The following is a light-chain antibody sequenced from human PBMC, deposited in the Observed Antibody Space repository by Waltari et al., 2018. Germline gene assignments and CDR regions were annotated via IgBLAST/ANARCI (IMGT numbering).Light chain of an antibody. J-gene: IGLJ3*02. CDR3: NSFAGSNNFPWV. V-gene: IGLV2-8*01. CDR1: SSDVGGYNY. CDR2: DVN. Sequence: QSALTQPPSASGSPGQSVAISCTGTSSDVGGYNYVSWYQQYPGKAPKLMIYDVNKRPSGVPDRVSGSKAGNTASLTVSGLQAEDEADYYCNSFAGSNNFPWVFGGGTKLTVL.